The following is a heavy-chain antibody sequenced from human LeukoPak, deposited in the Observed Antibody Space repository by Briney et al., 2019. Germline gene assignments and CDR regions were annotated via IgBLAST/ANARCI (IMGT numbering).Heavy chain of an antibody. CDR3: ARHPYYYGSSGYYRD. J-gene: IGHJ4*02. CDR2: IYYSGST. V-gene: IGHV4-39*01. Sequence: SETLSLTCTVSGGSISSSSYYWGWIRQPPGKGLEWIGSIYYSGSTYYNPSLKSRVTISVDTSKNQFSLKLSSVTAADTAVYYCARHPYYYGSSGYYRDWGQGTLVTVSS. CDR1: GGSISSSSYY. D-gene: IGHD3-22*01.